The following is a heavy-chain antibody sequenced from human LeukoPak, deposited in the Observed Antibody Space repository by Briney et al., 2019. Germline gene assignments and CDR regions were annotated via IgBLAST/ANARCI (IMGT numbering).Heavy chain of an antibody. CDR3: ARAEVPAAIKSGAFDI. D-gene: IGHD2-2*01. CDR2: ICDDASNK. V-gene: IGHV3-33*01. Sequence: GGSLRLSCAASGFTFSSYGMHWVRQAPGKGLEWVAVICDDASNKYYAASVKGRFTISRDNSKNMLYLQMNSLRAEDTAVYYCARAEVPAAIKSGAFDIWGQGTMVTVSS. J-gene: IGHJ3*02. CDR1: GFTFSSYG.